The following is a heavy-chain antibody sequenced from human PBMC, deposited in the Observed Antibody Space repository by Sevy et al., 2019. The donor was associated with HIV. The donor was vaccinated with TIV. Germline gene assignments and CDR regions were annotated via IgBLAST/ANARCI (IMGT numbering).Heavy chain of an antibody. CDR3: AKFAGDFPHFDF. CDR2: ISDTGTST. Sequence: GGSLRLSCAASGFTFSTYSMTWVRQAPRKGLEWVSAISDTGTSTYYTDSVEGRFTISRDNSKGTLFLHLNSLRAEDTALYYCAKFAGDFPHFDFWGLGTLVTVSS. CDR1: GFTFSTYS. J-gene: IGHJ4*02. D-gene: IGHD7-27*01. V-gene: IGHV3-23*01.